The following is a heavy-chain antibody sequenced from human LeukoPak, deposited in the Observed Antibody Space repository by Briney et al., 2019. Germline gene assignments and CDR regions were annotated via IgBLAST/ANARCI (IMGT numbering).Heavy chain of an antibody. V-gene: IGHV4-61*02. CDR2: IYTSGST. Sequence: SETLSLTCTVSGGSISSGSYYWSWIRQPAGKGLEWIGRIYTSGSTNYNPSLKSRVTISVDTSKNQFSLKLSSVTAADTAVYYCARGDDYGDYGGWGQGTLVTVSS. CDR1: GGSISSGSYY. CDR3: ARGDDYGDYGG. J-gene: IGHJ4*02. D-gene: IGHD4-17*01.